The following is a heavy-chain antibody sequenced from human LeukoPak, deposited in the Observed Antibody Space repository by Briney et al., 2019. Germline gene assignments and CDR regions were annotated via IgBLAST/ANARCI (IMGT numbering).Heavy chain of an antibody. J-gene: IGHJ4*02. V-gene: IGHV4-34*01. Sequence: SETLSLTCAVYGGSFSGYYWSWIRQPPGKGLEWIGEINHSGSTNYNPSLKSRVTISVDTSKNQFSLKLSSVTAADTAVNYCARVPLYFDYWGQGTLVTVSS. CDR1: GGSFSGYY. D-gene: IGHD1-14*01. CDR3: ARVPLYFDY. CDR2: INHSGST.